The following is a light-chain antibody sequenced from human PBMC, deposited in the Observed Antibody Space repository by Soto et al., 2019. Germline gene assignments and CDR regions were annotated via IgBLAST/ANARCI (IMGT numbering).Light chain of an antibody. J-gene: IGLJ1*01. CDR3: RSYAGSNNFV. Sequence: QSVLTQPPSASGSPGQSVTISCTGTSSDIGANIYVSWYQQHPGKAPKLMISEVSRRPSGVPERFSGSTSGNTASLTVSGLQADDEAHYYGRSYAGSNNFVFGTGTKLTVL. CDR1: SSDIGANIY. V-gene: IGLV2-8*01. CDR2: EVS.